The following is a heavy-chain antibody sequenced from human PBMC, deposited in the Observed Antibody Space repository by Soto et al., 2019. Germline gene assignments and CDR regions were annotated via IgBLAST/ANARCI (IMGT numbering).Heavy chain of an antibody. V-gene: IGHV4-39*07. J-gene: IGHJ4*02. CDR3: ARRYYYGSGSYYLDY. D-gene: IGHD3-10*01. CDR1: GGSISTSSYH. Sequence: SETLSLTCTVSGGSISTSSYHWAWIRQPPGKGLEWIASIYYSGSTYYNPSLKSRATISVDTSKNQFSLKLTSVTAADTSVYYFARRYYYGSGSYYLDYWGQGTLVTVSS. CDR2: IYYSGST.